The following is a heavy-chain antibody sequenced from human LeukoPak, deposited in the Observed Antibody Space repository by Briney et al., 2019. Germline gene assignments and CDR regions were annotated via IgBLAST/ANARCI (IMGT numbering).Heavy chain of an antibody. D-gene: IGHD2-2*01. V-gene: IGHV3-48*03. J-gene: IGHJ4*02. CDR1: GFSFSSYE. Sequence: GGSLRLSCAASGFSFSSYEMNWVRQAPGKGLEWVSNISPSGSTKYYADSVKGRFTISRDNAKNSLYLQMNSLRAEDTAVYYCARTRYYSGTQNIFDYWGQGTLVTVSS. CDR3: ARTRYYSGTQNIFDY. CDR2: ISPSGSTK.